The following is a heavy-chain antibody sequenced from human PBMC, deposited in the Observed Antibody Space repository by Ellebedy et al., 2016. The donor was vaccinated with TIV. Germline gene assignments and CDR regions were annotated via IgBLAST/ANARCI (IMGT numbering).Heavy chain of an antibody. CDR1: GFTFSSYA. J-gene: IGHJ4*02. D-gene: IGHD1-26*01. V-gene: IGHV3-74*01. Sequence: GGSLRLSXAASGFTFSSYAMSWVRQAPGKGLVWVSRINSDGSSTSYADSVKGRFTISRDNAKNTLYLQMNSLRAEDTAVYYCARARYSGSYFDYWGQGTLVTVSS. CDR2: INSDGSST. CDR3: ARARYSGSYFDY.